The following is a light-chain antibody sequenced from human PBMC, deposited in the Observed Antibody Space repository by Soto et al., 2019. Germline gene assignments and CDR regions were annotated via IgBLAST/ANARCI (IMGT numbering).Light chain of an antibody. V-gene: IGKV1-39*01. CDR3: QQTFGMFPWT. CDR1: QNIRDS. J-gene: IGKJ1*01. CDR2: AAS. Sequence: DIQMAQSPSSLSASVGDRLTITCRASQNIRDSLNWYQHKPGMAPQLMIFAASNLHSGVPSRCSVSGSGTDFTLTISSLQPEDFATYYCQQTFGMFPWTFGQGTKVDIK.